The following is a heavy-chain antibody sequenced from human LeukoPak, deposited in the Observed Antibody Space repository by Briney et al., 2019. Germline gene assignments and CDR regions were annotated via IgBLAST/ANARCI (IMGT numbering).Heavy chain of an antibody. CDR1: GFSFSRYG. D-gene: IGHD3-22*01. J-gene: IGHJ3*02. CDR3: ATGHYYDSSGYYPLPDAFDI. Sequence: GGSLRLSCAASGFSFSRYGMHWVRQAPGKGLVWVSRMNSDGSSTNYADSVKGRFTISRDNAKNILYLQMNSLRAEDTAVYHCATGHYYDSSGYYPLPDAFDIWGQGTMVTVSS. V-gene: IGHV3-74*01. CDR2: MNSDGSST.